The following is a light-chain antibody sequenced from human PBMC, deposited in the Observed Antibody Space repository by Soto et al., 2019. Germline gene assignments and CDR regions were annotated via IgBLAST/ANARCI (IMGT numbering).Light chain of an antibody. V-gene: IGKV4-1*01. CDR3: QQYYSTPIT. Sequence: DIVMTQSPDFLAVSLGERATINCKSSQSVLYSSNNKNYLAWYQQKPGQPPKLLIYWASTRESGVPDRFSGSGSGTDFTLTISSLQAEDVAVYYCQQYYSTPITFGQGTRLEI. CDR2: WAS. CDR1: QSVLYSSNNKNY. J-gene: IGKJ5*01.